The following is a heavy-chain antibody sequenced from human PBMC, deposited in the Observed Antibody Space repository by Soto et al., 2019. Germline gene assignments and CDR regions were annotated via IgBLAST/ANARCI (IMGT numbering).Heavy chain of an antibody. CDR2: ISGSGDST. J-gene: IGHJ4*02. CDR1: GFTFSSFG. Sequence: PGGSLRLSCEASGFTFSSFGMNWVRQAPGKGLEWVSVISGSGDSTYYADSVKGRFTISRDNSKNTLYLQMNSLRAEDTAVYYCARRSSGWYFDYWGQGTLVTVSS. CDR3: ARRSSGWYFDY. V-gene: IGHV3-23*01. D-gene: IGHD6-19*01.